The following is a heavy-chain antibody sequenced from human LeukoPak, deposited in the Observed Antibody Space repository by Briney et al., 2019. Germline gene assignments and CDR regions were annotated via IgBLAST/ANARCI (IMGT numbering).Heavy chain of an antibody. V-gene: IGHV5-51*01. CDR1: GYSFTSFW. J-gene: IGHJ3*02. CDR3: ARLLLDSGSYPGHDAFDI. CDR2: IYPGDSDT. Sequence: GESLKISRKGSGYSFTSFWIGWVRQMPGKGLEWMGIIYPGDSDTRYSPSFQGQVTISADKSISTAYLQWSSLKASDTAMYYCARLLLDSGSYPGHDAFDIWGQGTMVTVSS. D-gene: IGHD1-26*01.